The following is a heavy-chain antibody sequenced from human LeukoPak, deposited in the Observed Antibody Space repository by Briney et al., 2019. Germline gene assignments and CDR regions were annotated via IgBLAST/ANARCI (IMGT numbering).Heavy chain of an antibody. Sequence: PGRSLRLSCAASGFTFSSYAMHWVRQAPGKGLEWVAVISYDGSNKYYADSVKGRFTISRDNSKNTLYLQMNSLRAEDTAVYYCARGSDRITMIVVVITPNYYYMDVWGKGTTVTVSS. V-gene: IGHV3-30-3*01. CDR1: GFTFSSYA. J-gene: IGHJ6*03. CDR2: ISYDGSNK. CDR3: ARGSDRITMIVVVITPNYYYMDV. D-gene: IGHD3-22*01.